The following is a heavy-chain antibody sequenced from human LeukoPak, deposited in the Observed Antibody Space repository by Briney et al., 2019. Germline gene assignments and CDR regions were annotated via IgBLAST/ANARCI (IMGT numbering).Heavy chain of an antibody. J-gene: IGHJ5*02. CDR1: GGSISSHY. V-gene: IGHV4-59*11. D-gene: IGHD6-6*01. CDR3: ARAARPYTWFDP. CDR2: IYYSGST. Sequence: SETLSLTCTVSGGSISSHYWSWIRRPPGKGLEWIGYIYYSGSTNYNPSLKSRVTISVDTSKNQFSLQLSSVTAADTAVFYYARAARPYTWFDPWGQGTLVTVSS.